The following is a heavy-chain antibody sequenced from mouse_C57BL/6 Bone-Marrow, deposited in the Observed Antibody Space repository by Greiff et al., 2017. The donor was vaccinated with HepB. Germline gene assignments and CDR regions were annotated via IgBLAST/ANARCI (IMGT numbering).Heavy chain of an antibody. J-gene: IGHJ4*01. Sequence: EVQLQQSGGDLVKPGGSLKLSCAASGFTFSSYGMSWVRQTPDKRLEWVATISSGGSYTYYPDSVKGRFTISRDNAKNTLYLQMSSLKSEDTAMYYCEGLDYYAMDYWGQGTSVTVSS. D-gene: IGHD3-3*01. V-gene: IGHV5-6*01. CDR2: ISSGGSYT. CDR1: GFTFSSYG. CDR3: EGLDYYAMDY.